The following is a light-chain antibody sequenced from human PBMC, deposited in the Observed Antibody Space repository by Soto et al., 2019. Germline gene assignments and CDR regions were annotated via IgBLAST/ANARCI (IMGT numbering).Light chain of an antibody. Sequence: DFQMTQSPSSLSASVGDRVTITCQARRPIGSHLNWYQHKPGRTPELLIHGASRLQSGVPARFSGSGSGTDFTLSINSLQPEDFATYYCQQAYSFPVTFGQGTRLEI. CDR3: QQAYSFPVT. J-gene: IGKJ5*01. V-gene: IGKV1-39*01. CDR1: RPIGSH. CDR2: GAS.